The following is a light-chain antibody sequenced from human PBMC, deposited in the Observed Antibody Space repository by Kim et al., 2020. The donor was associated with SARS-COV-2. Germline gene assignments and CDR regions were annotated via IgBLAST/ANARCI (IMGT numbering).Light chain of an antibody. V-gene: IGLV3-21*04. J-gene: IGLJ3*02. CDR2: YDS. CDR3: QVWDSSSDHRNWV. Sequence: GKTARITCGGNNIGSKSVHWYQQKPGQAPVLVIYYDSDRPSGIPERFSCSNSGNTATLTISRVEAGDEADYYCQVWDSSSDHRNWVFGGGTKLTVL. CDR1: NIGSKS.